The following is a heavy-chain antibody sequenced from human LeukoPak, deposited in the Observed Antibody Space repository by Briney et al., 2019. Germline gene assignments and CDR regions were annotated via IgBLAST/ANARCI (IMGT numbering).Heavy chain of an antibody. D-gene: IGHD4-17*01. CDR1: GFSFSSYA. CDR3: ARTDTSDYGYFDY. J-gene: IGHJ4*02. V-gene: IGHV3-64*02. Sequence: PGVSLRLSCAASGFSFSSYAMHWIRQAAGKGLECVAAISTSGDSTSYAASVKGRFTISRDNSKNTMYLQMGSLRSDDMAVYYCARTDTSDYGYFDYWGQGALVTVSS. CDR2: ISTSGDST.